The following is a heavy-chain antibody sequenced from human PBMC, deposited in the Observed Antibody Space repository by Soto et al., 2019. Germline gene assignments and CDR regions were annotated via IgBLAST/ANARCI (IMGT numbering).Heavy chain of an antibody. Sequence: EVQLVQSGGGLVKPGGSLRLSCAASGFTFATYSMSWVRQAPGKGLEWVSSITSSSDYIHYADSVRGRFTISRDNAQSSLYLQMISLRGEDTAVYYCGRDTIFCASGSGVVYWGQGTLVTVSS. CDR1: GFTFATYS. V-gene: IGHV3-21*06. CDR3: GRDTIFCASGSGVVY. CDR2: ITSSSDYI. D-gene: IGHD3-10*01. J-gene: IGHJ4*02.